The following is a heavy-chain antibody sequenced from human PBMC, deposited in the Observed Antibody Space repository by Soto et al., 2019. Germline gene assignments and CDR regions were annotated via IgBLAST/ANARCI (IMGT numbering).Heavy chain of an antibody. CDR3: ASKIVTPGYHYYDY. CDR2: ISGSGTST. D-gene: IGHD3-9*01. V-gene: IGHV3-48*03. J-gene: IGHJ4*02. CDR1: GFSFSSCE. Sequence: PGGSLRLSCAASGFSFSSCEMSWVRQAPGKGLEWVSYISGSGTSTQYSDSVKGRFTISRDNAKNSLHLQMNSLGAEDTAVYYCASKIVTPGYHYYDYWGQ.